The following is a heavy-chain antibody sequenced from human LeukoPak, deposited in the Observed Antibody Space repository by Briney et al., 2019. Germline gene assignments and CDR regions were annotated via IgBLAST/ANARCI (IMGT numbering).Heavy chain of an antibody. CDR2: IIPIFGTA. CDR3: AREWEAEYSSSWHNAYYFDY. Sequence: ASVKVSCKASGGTFSSYAISWVRQAPGQGLEWMGGIIPIFGTANYAQKFQGRVTITADESTSTAYKELSSLRSEDTAVYYCAREWEAEYSSSWHNAYYFDYWGQGTLVTVSS. V-gene: IGHV1-69*13. CDR1: GGTFSSYA. J-gene: IGHJ4*02. D-gene: IGHD6-13*01.